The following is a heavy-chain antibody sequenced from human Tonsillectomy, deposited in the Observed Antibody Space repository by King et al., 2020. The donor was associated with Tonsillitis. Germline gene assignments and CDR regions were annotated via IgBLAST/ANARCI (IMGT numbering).Heavy chain of an antibody. CDR2: INHSGST. V-gene: IGHV4-34*01. CDR3: ARVLYISGWNYFDY. J-gene: IGHJ4*02. CDR1: GGSFSGYY. Sequence: VQLQQWGAGLLKPSETLSLTCAVYGGSFSGYYWSWIRQPPGKGLEWIGEINHSGSTNYNTSLKSRVTISVDTSKNQFSLKLSSVTGADTAVYYCARVLYISGWNYFDYWGQGTLVTVSS. D-gene: IGHD6-19*01.